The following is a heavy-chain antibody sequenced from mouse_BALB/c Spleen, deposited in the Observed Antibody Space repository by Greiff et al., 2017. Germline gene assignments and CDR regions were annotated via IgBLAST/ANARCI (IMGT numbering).Heavy chain of an antibody. V-gene: IGHV2-9*02. CDR2: IWAGGST. J-gene: IGHJ2*01. CDR3: ARDVAYYGNYGFDY. CDR1: GFSLTSYG. Sequence: QVQLKESGPGLVAPSQSLSITCTVSGFSLTSYGVHWVRQPPGKGLEWLGVIWAGGSTNYNSALMSRLSISKDNSKSQVFLKMNSLQTDDTAMYDSARDVAYYGNYGFDYWGQGTTLTVSS. D-gene: IGHD2-10*01.